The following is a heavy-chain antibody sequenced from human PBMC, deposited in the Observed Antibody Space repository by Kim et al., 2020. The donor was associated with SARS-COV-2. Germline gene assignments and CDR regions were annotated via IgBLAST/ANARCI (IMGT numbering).Heavy chain of an antibody. Sequence: SETLSLTCTVSGGSVSGYYWSWIRQPPGKGLEWIGYFYYSGSTNYNPSLQGRATISVDTSKNQFSLDLISVTAADTAVYFCTSGPGGGFRWAPYWGQGTL. D-gene: IGHD1-26*01. CDR3: TSGPGGGFRWAPY. V-gene: IGHV4-59*02. CDR2: FYYSGST. J-gene: IGHJ4*02. CDR1: GGSVSGYY.